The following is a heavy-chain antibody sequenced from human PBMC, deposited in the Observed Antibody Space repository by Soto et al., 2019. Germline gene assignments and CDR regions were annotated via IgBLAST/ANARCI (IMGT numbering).Heavy chain of an antibody. CDR1: GFTFSSYW. Sequence: GGSLRLSCAASGFTFSSYWMSWVRQAPGKGLEWVANIKQDGSEKYYVDSVKGRFTISRDNAKNSLYLQMNSLRAEDTAVYYCARDSLIVSPPKIAAAGTDYWGQGTLVTVSS. V-gene: IGHV3-7*01. CDR3: ARDSLIVSPPKIAAAGTDY. J-gene: IGHJ4*02. D-gene: IGHD6-13*01. CDR2: IKQDGSEK.